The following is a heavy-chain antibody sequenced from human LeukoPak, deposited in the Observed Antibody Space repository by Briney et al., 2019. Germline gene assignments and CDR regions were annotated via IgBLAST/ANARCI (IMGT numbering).Heavy chain of an antibody. CDR3: ARDYGVVTAISYYFDY. V-gene: IGHV1-69*05. Sequence: ASVKVSCKASGGTFSSYAIGWVRQAPGQGLESMGGIIPIFRTANCAQKFQGRLTISTDESTSTAYMELSSLRSEDTAVCYCARDYGVVTAISYYFDYWGQGTLVTVSS. CDR1: GGTFSSYA. J-gene: IGHJ4*02. D-gene: IGHD2-21*02. CDR2: IIPIFRTA.